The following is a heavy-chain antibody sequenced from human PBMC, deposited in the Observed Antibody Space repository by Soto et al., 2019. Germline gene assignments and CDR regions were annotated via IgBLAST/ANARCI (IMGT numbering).Heavy chain of an antibody. V-gene: IGHV4-39*01. CDR3: ARFSPGYIAAAGLTNNWFDP. J-gene: IGHJ5*02. Sequence: QLQLQESGPGLVKPSETLSLTCTVSGGSISSSSYYWGWIRQPPGKGLEWIGSIYYSGSTYYNPSLKSRVTISVDTSKNQFSLKLSSVTAADTAVYYCARFSPGYIAAAGLTNNWFDPWGQGTLVTVSS. CDR2: IYYSGST. CDR1: GGSISSSSYY. D-gene: IGHD6-13*01.